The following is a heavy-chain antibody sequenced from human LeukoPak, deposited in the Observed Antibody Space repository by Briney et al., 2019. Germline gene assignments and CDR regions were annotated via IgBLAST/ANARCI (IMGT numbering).Heavy chain of an antibody. J-gene: IGHJ4*02. CDR1: GFTFSSYA. CDR3: ARFSDTAMVIPY. Sequence: GGSLRLSCAASGFTFSSYAMSWVRPAPGKGLEWVSAISGSSSYIYYADSVKGRFTISRDNAKNSLYLQMNSLRAEDTAVYYCARFSDTAMVIPYWGQGTLVTVSS. D-gene: IGHD5-18*01. V-gene: IGHV3-21*01. CDR2: ISGSSSYI.